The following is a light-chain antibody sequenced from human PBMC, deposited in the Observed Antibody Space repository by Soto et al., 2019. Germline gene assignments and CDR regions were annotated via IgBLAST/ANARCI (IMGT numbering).Light chain of an antibody. V-gene: IGKV1-5*01. Sequence: DIQMTQSPSTLSASVGDRVAITCRASQSISSWLAWYQQKPGKAPKLQIYDASSLESGVPSRFSGSGSGTEFTLTISSLQPDDFATYYCQQYNSYWPFGQGTKVDIK. J-gene: IGKJ1*01. CDR1: QSISSW. CDR3: QQYNSYWP. CDR2: DAS.